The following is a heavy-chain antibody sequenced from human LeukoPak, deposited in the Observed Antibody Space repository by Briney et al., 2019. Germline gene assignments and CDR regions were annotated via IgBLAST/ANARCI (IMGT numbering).Heavy chain of an antibody. CDR3: ARGGDYASGSPGDY. J-gene: IGHJ4*02. CDR2: INTDGSTT. Sequence: TGGSLRLSCAASGFTFTTYWMHWVRQAPGKGLVWVSGINTDGSTTTYADSVKGRFTISRDNAKNTLYLQMNSLRAEDTAVYYCARGGDYASGSPGDYWGQGTLVTVSS. CDR1: GFTFTTYW. D-gene: IGHD3-10*01. V-gene: IGHV3-74*01.